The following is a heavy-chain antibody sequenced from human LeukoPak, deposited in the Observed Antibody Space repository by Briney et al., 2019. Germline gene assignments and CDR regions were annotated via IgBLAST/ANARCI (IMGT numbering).Heavy chain of an antibody. CDR3: ARARNYYDSSGFYYEGDAFDI. J-gene: IGHJ3*02. D-gene: IGHD3-22*01. V-gene: IGHV4-59*01. CDR1: GGSFSGYY. CDR2: IYSNGST. Sequence: SETLSLTCAVYGGSFSGYYWSWIRQPPGKGLECIGYIYSNGSTNYNPSLKSRVTISVDTSKNQFSLKLSSVTAADTAVYYCARARNYYDSSGFYYEGDAFDIWGQGTMVTVSS.